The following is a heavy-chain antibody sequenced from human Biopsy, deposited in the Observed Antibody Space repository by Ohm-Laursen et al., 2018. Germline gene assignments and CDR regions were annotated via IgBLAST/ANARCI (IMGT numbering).Heavy chain of an antibody. D-gene: IGHD2-15*01. V-gene: IGHV4-4*09. J-gene: IGHJ6*02. Sequence: PSDTLSLTWAVPGVSITAYYWSWIRQPPGKGLECIGNIHHSGSTNYNPSLKSRLTISVDTSNNHFSLKLSSVTAADTAVYYCARMDCSGGSCHYYSYGMDVWGQGTTVTVSS. CDR2: IHHSGST. CDR3: ARMDCSGGSCHYYSYGMDV. CDR1: GVSITAYY.